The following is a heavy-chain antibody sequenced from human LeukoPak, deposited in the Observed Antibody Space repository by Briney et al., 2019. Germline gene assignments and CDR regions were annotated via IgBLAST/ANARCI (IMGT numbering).Heavy chain of an antibody. CDR3: PKYHGAYNWFDP. V-gene: IGHV3-30*02. CDR1: GFTFTNYG. Sequence: GGSLRLSCAASGFTFTNYGMHWVRQAPGKGLEGVAFIRYDGSKENYGDSVKGRFTISKDNSKSTLYLQMNSLRADDTAVYYCPKYHGAYNWFDPWGQGTLVTVSS. CDR2: IRYDGSKE. J-gene: IGHJ5*02. D-gene: IGHD1-14*01.